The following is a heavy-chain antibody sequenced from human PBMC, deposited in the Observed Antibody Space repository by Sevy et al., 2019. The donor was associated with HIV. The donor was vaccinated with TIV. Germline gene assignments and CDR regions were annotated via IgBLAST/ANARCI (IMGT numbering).Heavy chain of an antibody. CDR3: ASDRYYDASGYYYYYYGMDV. Sequence: GGSLRLSCAGSGLSVSDNYMNWVRQAPGKGLELVSVFYSDGRTYYADSVKGRFTISRDNSKNTLYLHMSNLRPEDTAVYYCASDRYYDASGYYYYYYGMDVWGQGTTVTVSS. CDR1: GLSVSDNY. CDR2: FYSDGRT. D-gene: IGHD3-22*01. J-gene: IGHJ6*02. V-gene: IGHV3-66*01.